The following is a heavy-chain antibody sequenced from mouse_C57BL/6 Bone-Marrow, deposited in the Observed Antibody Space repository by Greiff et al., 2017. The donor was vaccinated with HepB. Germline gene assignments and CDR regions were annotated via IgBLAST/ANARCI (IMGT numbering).Heavy chain of an antibody. CDR3: ARSHYYGSSYDWYFDV. CDR2: IRNKANGYTT. D-gene: IGHD1-1*01. Sequence: EVMLVESGGGLVQPGGSLSLSCAASGFTFTDYYMSWVRQPPGKALEWLGFIRNKANGYTTEYSASVKGRFTISRYNSQSILYLQMNALRAEDSATYYCARSHYYGSSYDWYFDVWGTGTTVTVSS. J-gene: IGHJ1*03. V-gene: IGHV7-3*01. CDR1: GFTFTDYY.